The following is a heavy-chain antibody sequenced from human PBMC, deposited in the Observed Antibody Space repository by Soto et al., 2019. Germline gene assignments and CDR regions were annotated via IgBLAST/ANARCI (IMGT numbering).Heavy chain of an antibody. CDR2: IFAGGNT. V-gene: IGHV3-53*01. CDR3: ARTPSPSSPFDY. J-gene: IGHJ4*02. D-gene: IGHD6-13*01. Sequence: EVQLVESGGGLIQPGGSLRLSCAASGFTVSSNYMTWVRQAPGKGLEWVSIIFAGGNTYYADSVKGRFTISRDNSKNTMYLQMSGPRAEDTAVYFCARTPSPSSPFDYWGQGTLVTVPS. CDR1: GFTVSSNY.